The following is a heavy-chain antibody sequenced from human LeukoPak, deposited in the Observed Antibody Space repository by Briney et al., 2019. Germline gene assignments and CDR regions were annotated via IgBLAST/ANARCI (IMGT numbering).Heavy chain of an antibody. J-gene: IGHJ4*02. V-gene: IGHV1-3*01. CDR2: INAGNGNT. CDR3: ARDRYYYDSSGYYDY. D-gene: IGHD3-22*01. CDR1: GYTFTSYA. Sequence: AASVKVSCKASGYTFTSYAMHWVRQAPGQRLEWMGWINAGNGNTKYSQKFQGRVTITRDTSASTAYMELSSLRSEDTAVYYCARDRYYYDSSGYYDYWGQGTLVTVSS.